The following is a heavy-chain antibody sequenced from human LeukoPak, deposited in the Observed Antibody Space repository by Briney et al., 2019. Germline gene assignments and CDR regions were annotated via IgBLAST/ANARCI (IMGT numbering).Heavy chain of an antibody. CDR2: IIPIFGTA. CDR1: GGTFSSYA. J-gene: IGHJ4*02. D-gene: IGHD4-17*01. CDR3: AREREANYGDYDY. Sequence: SVKVSCKASGGTFSSYAISWVRQAPGQGLEWMGGIIPIFGTANYAQKFQGRVTITADESTSTAYMELSSLRAEDTAVYYCAREREANYGDYDYWGQGTLVTVSS. V-gene: IGHV1-69*01.